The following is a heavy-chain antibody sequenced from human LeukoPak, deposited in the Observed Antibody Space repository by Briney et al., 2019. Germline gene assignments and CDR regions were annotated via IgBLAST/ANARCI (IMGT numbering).Heavy chain of an antibody. Sequence: PGGSLRLSCAASGFTFSDYYVTWIRQAPGKGLEWVSYISNSGRTIYYADSVKGRFTISRDNAKSSLFLQITSLTVEDLAVYYCARIIAVAPYYYYYMDVWGRGTTVTVSS. J-gene: IGHJ6*03. CDR2: ISNSGRTI. V-gene: IGHV3-11*04. D-gene: IGHD6-19*01. CDR1: GFTFSDYY. CDR3: ARIIAVAPYYYYYMDV.